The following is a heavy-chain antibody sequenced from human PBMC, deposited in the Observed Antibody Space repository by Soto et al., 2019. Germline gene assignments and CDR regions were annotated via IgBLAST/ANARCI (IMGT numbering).Heavy chain of an antibody. D-gene: IGHD3-3*01. J-gene: IGHJ6*02. CDR3: ASFSHDDYYYGMDV. CDR1: GFTFSDYY. Sequence: PGGSLRLSCAASGFTFSDYYMSWIRQAPGKGLEWVSYISSSVSTIYYADSVKGRFTISRANAKNSLYLQMNSLTAEDTAVYYGASFSHDDYYYGMDVWGQGTTVTVFS. CDR2: ISSSVSTI. V-gene: IGHV3-11*01.